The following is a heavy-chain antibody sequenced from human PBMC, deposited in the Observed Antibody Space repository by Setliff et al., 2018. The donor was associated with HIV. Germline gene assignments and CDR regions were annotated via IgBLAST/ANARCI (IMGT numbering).Heavy chain of an antibody. J-gene: IGHJ4*02. D-gene: IGHD3-10*01. CDR1: GYSISSGYY. V-gene: IGHV4-38-2*01. Sequence: SETLSLTCAVSGYSISSGYYWGWIRQPPGKGLEWIGYIYYSRTTNYNPSLKSRVTISVDTSKNQFSLRLSSVTAADTAVYYCARGRGVIKEKPFDEWGQGTLVTVSS. CDR2: IYYSRTT. CDR3: ARGRGVIKEKPFDE.